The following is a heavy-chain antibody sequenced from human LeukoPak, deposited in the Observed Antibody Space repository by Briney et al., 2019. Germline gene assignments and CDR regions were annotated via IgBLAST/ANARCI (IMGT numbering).Heavy chain of an antibody. D-gene: IGHD4-17*01. CDR2: ISSSSYI. J-gene: IGHJ4*02. CDR1: GFTFSSYS. Sequence: GGSLRLSCAASGFTFSSYSMNWVRQAPGKGLEWVSSISSSSYIYYADSVKGRFTISRDNAKNSLYLQMNSLRAEDTAVYYCARDLDYGDNFDYWGQGTLVTVSS. CDR3: ARDLDYGDNFDY. V-gene: IGHV3-21*01.